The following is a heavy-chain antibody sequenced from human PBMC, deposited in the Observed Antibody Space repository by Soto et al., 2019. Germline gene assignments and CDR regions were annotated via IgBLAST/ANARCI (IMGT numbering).Heavy chain of an antibody. V-gene: IGHV1-69*01. CDR3: ASTRIAARPDFSGDQLAYYCYGLDV. Sequence: QVKLVQSGAEVKEHGYSVKVSCKASGGTFSSYAISWVRQDPGHGLEWMGGIIPWCGTAHYAQKFQVRVTIPADEYTSTAYMELRSLISEDTAVYLCASTRIAARPDFSGDQLAYYCYGLDVWCQATTFTVSS. CDR1: GGTFSSYA. J-gene: IGHJ6*02. D-gene: IGHD6-6*01. CDR2: IIPWCGTA.